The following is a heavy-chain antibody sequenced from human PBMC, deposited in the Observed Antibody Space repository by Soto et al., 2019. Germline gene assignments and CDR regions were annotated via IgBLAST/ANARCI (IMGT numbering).Heavy chain of an antibody. CDR3: ASSNHRYYYYMDV. Sequence: SETLSLTCTVSGGSISSGGYYWSWIRQHPGKGLEWIGYIYYSGSTYYNPSLKSRVTITVDTSKNQFSLKLSSVTAADTAVYYCASSNHRYYYYMDVWGKGTTVTVSS. CDR2: IYYSGST. CDR1: GGSISSGGYY. J-gene: IGHJ6*03. V-gene: IGHV4-31*03.